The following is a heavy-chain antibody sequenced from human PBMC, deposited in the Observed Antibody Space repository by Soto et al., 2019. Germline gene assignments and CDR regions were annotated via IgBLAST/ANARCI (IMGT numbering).Heavy chain of an antibody. CDR1: GYTFTSYV. CDR2: ISAYNGNT. Sequence: ASVKVSCKASGYTFTSYVISWLRQAPRQGLEWMGWISAYNGNTNYAQKLQGRVTMTTDTSTSTAYMELRSLRSDDTAVYYCARPLGGSGDFWFDPWGQGTLVTVSS. V-gene: IGHV1-18*04. CDR3: ARPLGGSGDFWFDP. J-gene: IGHJ5*02. D-gene: IGHD3-3*01.